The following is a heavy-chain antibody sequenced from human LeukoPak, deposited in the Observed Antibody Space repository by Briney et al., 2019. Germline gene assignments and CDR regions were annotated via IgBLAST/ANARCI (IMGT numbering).Heavy chain of an antibody. CDR1: GGSFSGYY. CDR3: ARGVRSESRLRTVTTPRLIDY. Sequence: SETLSLTCAVYGGSFSGYYWSWIRQPPGKGLEWIGEINHSGSTNYNPSLKSRVTISVDTSKNQFSLKLSSVTAADTAVYHCARGVRSESRLRTVTTPRLIDYWGRGTLVTVSS. V-gene: IGHV4-34*01. CDR2: INHSGST. J-gene: IGHJ4*02. D-gene: IGHD4-17*01.